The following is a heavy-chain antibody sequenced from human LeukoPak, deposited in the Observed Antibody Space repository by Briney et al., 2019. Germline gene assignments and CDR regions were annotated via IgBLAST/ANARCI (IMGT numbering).Heavy chain of an antibody. CDR1: GGSFSGYY. CDR3: ARGRGSR. V-gene: IGHV4-34*01. CDR2: INHSGST. D-gene: IGHD3-10*01. J-gene: IGHJ4*02. Sequence: PSETLSLTCAVYGGSFSGYYWSWIRQPPGKGLEWIGEINHSGSTNYNPSLKSRVTISVDTSKNQFPLKLSSVTAADTAVYYCARGRGSRWGQGTLVTVSS.